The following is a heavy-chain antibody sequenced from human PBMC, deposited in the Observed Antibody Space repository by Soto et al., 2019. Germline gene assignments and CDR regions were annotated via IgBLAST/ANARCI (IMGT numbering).Heavy chain of an antibody. CDR3: ARALRTTVTRYYYGMDV. D-gene: IGHD4-4*01. Sequence: GGSLRLSCAASGFTFSSYAMHWVRQAPGKGLEWVAVISYDGSNKYYADSVKGRFTISRDNSKNTLYLQMNSLRAEDTAVYYCARALRTTVTRYYYGMDVWGQGTTVTVSS. CDR2: ISYDGSNK. CDR1: GFTFSSYA. J-gene: IGHJ6*02. V-gene: IGHV3-30-3*01.